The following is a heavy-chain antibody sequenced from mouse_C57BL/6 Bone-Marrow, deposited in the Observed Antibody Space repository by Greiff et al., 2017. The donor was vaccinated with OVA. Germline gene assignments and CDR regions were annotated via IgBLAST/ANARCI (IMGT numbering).Heavy chain of an antibody. CDR1: GFTFSDYG. V-gene: IGHV5-15*04. J-gene: IGHJ1*03. CDR3: ARRGGIYYSNYEGYWYFDV. CDR2: ISNLAYSI. D-gene: IGHD2-5*01. Sequence: EVQGVESGGGLVQPGGSLKLSCAASGFTFSDYGMAWVRQAPRKGPEWVAFISNLAYSIYYADTVTGRFTISRENAKNTLYLEMSSLRSEDTAMYYCARRGGIYYSNYEGYWYFDVWGTGTTVTVSS.